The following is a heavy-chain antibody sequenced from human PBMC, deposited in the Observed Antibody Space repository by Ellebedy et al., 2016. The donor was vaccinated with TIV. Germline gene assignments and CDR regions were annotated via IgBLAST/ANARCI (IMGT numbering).Heavy chain of an antibody. Sequence: MPSETLSLTCTVSGGSISSSSYYWGWNRQPPGKGLEWIGSIYYSGSTYYNPSPKSRVTISLDMPKTQFSLKLTSVTAADTAVYYCARHVPATATSFDYWGQGTLVTVSS. V-gene: IGHV4-39*01. CDR1: GGSISSSSYY. D-gene: IGHD2-15*01. CDR3: ARHVPATATSFDY. CDR2: IYYSGST. J-gene: IGHJ4*02.